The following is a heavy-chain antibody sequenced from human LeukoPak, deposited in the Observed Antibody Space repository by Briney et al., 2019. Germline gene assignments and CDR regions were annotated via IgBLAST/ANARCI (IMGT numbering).Heavy chain of an antibody. CDR2: IYYSGST. D-gene: IGHD6-19*01. J-gene: IGHJ5*02. V-gene: IGHV4-59*08. Sequence: SETLSLTCTVSGGSISSYYWSWIRQPPGKGLEWIGYIYYSGSTNYNPSLKSRVTISVDTSKNQFSLKLSSVTAADTAVYYCARHTGARYAYSSALFRFDPWGQGTLVTVSS. CDR3: ARHTGARYAYSSALFRFDP. CDR1: GGSISSYY.